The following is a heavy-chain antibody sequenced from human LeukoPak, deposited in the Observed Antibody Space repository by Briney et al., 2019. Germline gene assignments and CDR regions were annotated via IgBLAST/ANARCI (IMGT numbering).Heavy chain of an antibody. J-gene: IGHJ4*02. CDR2: IWYDGSNK. Sequence: PAGSLRLSCAASGFIFSSYGMHWDRQAPGKGLEWVAVIWYDGSNKYYAVSVKGRFSISRDNSKITLYLQMNSLRAEDTAVYYCARWVGAAGFDYWGQGTLVTVSS. V-gene: IGHV3-33*01. D-gene: IGHD1-26*01. CDR3: ARWVGAAGFDY. CDR1: GFIFSSYG.